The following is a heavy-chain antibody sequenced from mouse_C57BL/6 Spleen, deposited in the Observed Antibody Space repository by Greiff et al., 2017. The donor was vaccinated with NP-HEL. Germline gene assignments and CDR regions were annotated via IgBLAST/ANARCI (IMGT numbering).Heavy chain of an antibody. V-gene: IGHV5-9-1*02. D-gene: IGHD1-1*01. CDR3: TRDPVADYYGSSYGDYAMDY. Sequence: EVMLVESGEGLVKPGGSLKLSCAASGFTFSSYAMSWVRQTPEKRLEWVAYISSGGDYIYYADTVKGRFTISRDNARNTLYLQMSSLKSEDTAMYYCTRDPVADYYGSSYGDYAMDYWGQGTSVTVSS. J-gene: IGHJ4*01. CDR1: GFTFSSYA. CDR2: ISSGGDYI.